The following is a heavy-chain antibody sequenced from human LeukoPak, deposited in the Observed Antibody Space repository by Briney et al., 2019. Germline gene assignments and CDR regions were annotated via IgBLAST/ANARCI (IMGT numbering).Heavy chain of an antibody. Sequence: PGGSLRLSCAASGFXFSDFGMLWVRQAPVKGREWVAFISYDGSNKNYADSVKGRSTISRDNSEKTVYLQMSSLRVEDTAVYYCVKDHCSGGSCHSFDFWGQGTLVTVSS. CDR3: VKDHCSGGSCHSFDF. D-gene: IGHD2-15*01. CDR1: GFXFSDFG. CDR2: ISYDGSNK. J-gene: IGHJ4*02. V-gene: IGHV3-30*18.